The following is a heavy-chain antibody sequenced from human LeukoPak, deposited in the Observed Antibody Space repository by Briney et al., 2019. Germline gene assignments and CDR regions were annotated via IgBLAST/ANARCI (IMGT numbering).Heavy chain of an antibody. V-gene: IGHV3-7*03. CDR2: IKHDGNWK. J-gene: IGHJ4*02. CDR1: GSNFGNYY. D-gene: IGHD6-19*01. Sequence: PGGSLRLSCAASGSNFGNYYVSWVRQAPGKGLEWVANIKHDGNWKFYADSVKGRFTVSRDNAEKSVYLHMSSLRAEDTAMYYCAREGHRSGPLGDYWGQGILVTVSS. CDR3: AREGHRSGPLGDY.